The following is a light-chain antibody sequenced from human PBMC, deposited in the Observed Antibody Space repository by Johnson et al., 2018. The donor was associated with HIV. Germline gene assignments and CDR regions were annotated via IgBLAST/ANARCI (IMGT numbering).Light chain of an antibody. J-gene: IGLJ1*01. CDR3: VTWVINLLSNS. CDR2: ENN. CDR1: SYNIGNSY. V-gene: IGLV1-51*02. Sequence: QSVLTQPPSVSAAPGQKVTIPCSGSSYNIGNSYVSWYQQPPGTAPKLLIHENNNRPSGIPDRFSGSKSATSATLVLTAPQTGDEADYYCVTWVINLLSNSFETATKVTVL.